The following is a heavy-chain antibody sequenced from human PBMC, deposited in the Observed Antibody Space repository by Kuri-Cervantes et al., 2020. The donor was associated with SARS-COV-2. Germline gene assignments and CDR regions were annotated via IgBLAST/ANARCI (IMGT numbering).Heavy chain of an antibody. V-gene: IGHV1-69*04. Sequence: SSVKVSCKASGGTFSSYAISWVRQAPGQGLEWMGRIIPIFGIANYAQKFQGRVTITADKSTSTAYMELSSLRSEDTAVYYCARDRGYSSSWYKPNWLDPWGQGTLVTVSS. CDR1: GGTFSSYA. CDR3: ARDRGYSSSWYKPNWLDP. CDR2: IIPIFGIA. J-gene: IGHJ5*02. D-gene: IGHD6-13*01.